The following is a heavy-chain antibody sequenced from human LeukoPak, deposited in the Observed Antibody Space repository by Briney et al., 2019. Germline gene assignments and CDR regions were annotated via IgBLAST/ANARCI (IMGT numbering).Heavy chain of an antibody. Sequence: PSETLSLTCAVYGGSFSGYYWSWIRQPPGKGLEWIGEINHSGSTNYNPSLKSRVTISVDTSKNQFSLKLSSVTAADTAVYYCARVMHSSSWGNIDYWGQGTLVTVSS. CDR2: INHSGST. D-gene: IGHD6-13*01. CDR1: GGSFSGYY. J-gene: IGHJ4*02. V-gene: IGHV4-34*01. CDR3: ARVMHSSSWGNIDY.